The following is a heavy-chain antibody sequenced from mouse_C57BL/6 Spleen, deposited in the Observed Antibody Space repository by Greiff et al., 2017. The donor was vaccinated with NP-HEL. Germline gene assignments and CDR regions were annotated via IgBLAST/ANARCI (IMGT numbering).Heavy chain of an antibody. Sequence: VQLKESVAELVRPGASVKLSCTASGFTITNTYMHWVKQRPEQGLEWIGRIDPANGNTKYAPKFQGKATITADTSSNTACRQRSSLTSEDTAIYYCAGSRGYGSSWGFAYWGQGTLVTVSA. CDR1: GFTITNTY. CDR2: IDPANGNT. D-gene: IGHD1-1*01. CDR3: AGSRGYGSSWGFAY. V-gene: IGHV14-3*01. J-gene: IGHJ3*01.